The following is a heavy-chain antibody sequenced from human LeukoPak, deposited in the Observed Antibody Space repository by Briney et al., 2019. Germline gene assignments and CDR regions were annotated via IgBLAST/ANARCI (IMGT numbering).Heavy chain of an antibody. CDR2: IRYDESTK. Sequence: PGGSLRLSCAASGFTFSTYGMHWVRQAPGKGLEWVAFIRYDESTKYYADSVKGRFTISRDNSRNTLYLQMNSLRAEDTAVYYCAKDDRWLQFCCWGQGTLVTVSS. V-gene: IGHV3-30*02. CDR3: AKDDRWLQFCC. D-gene: IGHD5-24*01. J-gene: IGHJ4*02. CDR1: GFTFSTYG.